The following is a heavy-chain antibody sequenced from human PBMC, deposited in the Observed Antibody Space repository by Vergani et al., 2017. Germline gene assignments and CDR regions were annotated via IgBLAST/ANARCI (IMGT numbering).Heavy chain of an antibody. V-gene: IGHV4-38-2*02. CDR3: ARGVGRFDP. Sequence: QVQLQESGPGLVKPSQTLSLTCTVSGYSISSGYYWGWIRQPPGKGLEWIGSIYHSGSTYYNPSLKSRVTISVDTSKNQFSLKLSSVTAADTAVYYCARGVGRFDPWGQGTLVTVSS. CDR1: GYSISSGYY. J-gene: IGHJ5*02. CDR2: IYHSGST. D-gene: IGHD1-26*01.